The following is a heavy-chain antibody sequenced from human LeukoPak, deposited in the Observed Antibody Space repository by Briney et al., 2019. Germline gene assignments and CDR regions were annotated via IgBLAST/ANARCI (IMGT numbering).Heavy chain of an antibody. CDR3: ARGPEIEVAGTTFGEYKWFHP. J-gene: IGHJ5*02. Sequence: SVKVSCRTSGGTLSNYPISWVRQAPGQGLEWMGGIMPIFGTAHYAEKFQASVTITADESTNTVFMELRSLKSEDTAVYYCARGPEIEVAGTTFGEYKWFHPWGQGTLLTVSS. D-gene: IGHD6-19*01. CDR1: GGTLSNYP. CDR2: IMPIFGTA. V-gene: IGHV1-69*01.